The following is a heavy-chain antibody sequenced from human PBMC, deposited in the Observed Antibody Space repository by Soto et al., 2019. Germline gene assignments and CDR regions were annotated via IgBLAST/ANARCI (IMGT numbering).Heavy chain of an antibody. CDR2: IYTSGST. V-gene: IGHV4-4*07. CDR3: ADYGSGCSYYYYGMVV. J-gene: IGHJ6*02. Sequence: QVQLQESGPGLVKPSETLSLTCTVSGGSISSYYWSWIRQPAGKGLEWIARIYTSGSTNYNPSLKSRVTMPVDTSTNQCSRKLSSVTAADTVVYYCADYGSGCSYYYYGMVVWCHETTVTVS. D-gene: IGHD6-25*01. CDR1: GGSISSYY.